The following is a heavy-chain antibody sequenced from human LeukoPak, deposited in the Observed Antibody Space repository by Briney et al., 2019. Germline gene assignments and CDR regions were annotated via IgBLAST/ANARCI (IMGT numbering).Heavy chain of an antibody. CDR1: GRSISSRSYY. CDR3: ARGPTIAARRGYFDY. J-gene: IGHJ4*02. Sequence: SETLSLTCTVSGRSISSRSYYWGWIRQPPGKGLEWIGSIYYSGGTYYNPYLKSRVNISVDTSKNQFSLKLSSVTAADTAVYYCARGPTIAARRGYFDYWGQGTLVTVSS. V-gene: IGHV4-39*01. D-gene: IGHD6-6*01. CDR2: IYYSGGT.